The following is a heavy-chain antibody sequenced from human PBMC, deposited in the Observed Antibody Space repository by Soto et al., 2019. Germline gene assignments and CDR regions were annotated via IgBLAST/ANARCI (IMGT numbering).Heavy chain of an antibody. J-gene: IGHJ3*02. CDR3: ARESPGYSSSWYGFDAFDI. CDR2: ISAYNGNT. D-gene: IGHD6-13*01. Sequence: ASVKVSCKASGYTFTSYGISWVRQAPGQGLEWMGWISAYNGNTNYAQKLQGRVTMTTDTSTSTAYMELRSLRSDDTAVYYCARESPGYSSSWYGFDAFDIWGQGTMVTVSS. CDR1: GYTFTSYG. V-gene: IGHV1-18*04.